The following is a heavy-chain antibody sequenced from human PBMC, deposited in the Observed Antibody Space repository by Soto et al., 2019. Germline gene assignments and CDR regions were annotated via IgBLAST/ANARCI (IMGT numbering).Heavy chain of an antibody. J-gene: IGHJ6*02. D-gene: IGHD2-8*01. CDR1: GYSFTDYH. CDR2: INPKSGGT. V-gene: IGHV1-2*04. CDR3: ARGHSTDCSNGVCSFFYNHEMDV. Sequence: ASVKVSCKASGYSFTDYHIHWVRQAPGQGLEWLGRINPKSGGTSTAQKFQGWVTMTRDRSISTVYMELTRLRSDDTAVYFCARGHSTDCSNGVCSFFYNHEMDVQRQVTTVTVPS.